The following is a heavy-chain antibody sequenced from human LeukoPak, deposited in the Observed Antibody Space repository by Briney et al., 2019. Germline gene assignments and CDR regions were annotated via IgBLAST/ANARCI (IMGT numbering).Heavy chain of an antibody. Sequence: GGSLRLSCAASGFTFDDYGMSWVRQAPGKGLEWVANINQDGSEKYYVDSVKGRFTISRDNAKNSLYLQMNSLRAEDTAVYYCARAYYGSGSYYVDYWGQGTLVTVSS. J-gene: IGHJ4*02. CDR3: ARAYYGSGSYYVDY. D-gene: IGHD3-10*01. CDR1: GFTFDDYG. CDR2: INQDGSEK. V-gene: IGHV3-7*01.